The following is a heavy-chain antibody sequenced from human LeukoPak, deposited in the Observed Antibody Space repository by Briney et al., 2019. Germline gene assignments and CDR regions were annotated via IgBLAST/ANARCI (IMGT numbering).Heavy chain of an antibody. Sequence: GGSLRLSCAASGFTFSNYNMNWVRQAPGKGLEWVSSISGNSRDMYYAYSVKGRFTISRDNAKNSLYLQMNSLRAEDTAVYYCAREGGAEDFDYWGQGTLVTVSS. CDR3: AREGGAEDFDY. V-gene: IGHV3-21*01. CDR1: GFTFSNYN. CDR2: ISGNSRDM. J-gene: IGHJ4*02. D-gene: IGHD2-15*01.